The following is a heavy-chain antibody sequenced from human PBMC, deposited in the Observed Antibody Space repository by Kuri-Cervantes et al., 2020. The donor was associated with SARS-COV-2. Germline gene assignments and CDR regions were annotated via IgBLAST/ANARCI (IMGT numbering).Heavy chain of an antibody. CDR1: GFTFSSYS. J-gene: IGHJ4*02. V-gene: IGHV3-49*04. Sequence: GGSLRLSCAASGFTFSSYSMNWVRQAPGKGLEWIGFIRNRAYGGTTELAASVRGRFSMSRDDSKGIAYLHLNSLKTEDTAVYYCSREPNSGSFVYFDYWGQGTLVTVSS. CDR2: IRNRAYGGTT. CDR3: SREPNSGSFVYFDY. D-gene: IGHD1-26*01.